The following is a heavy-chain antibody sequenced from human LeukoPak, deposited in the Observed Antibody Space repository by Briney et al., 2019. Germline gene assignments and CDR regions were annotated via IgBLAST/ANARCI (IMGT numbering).Heavy chain of an antibody. CDR1: GFTFSSYG. J-gene: IGHJ4*02. V-gene: IGHV3-33*01. CDR2: IWYDGSNK. Sequence: GGSLRLSCAASGFTFSSYGMHWVRQAPGKGLEWVAVIWYDGSNKYYAGSVKGRFTISRDNSKNTLYLQMNSLRAEDTAVYYCAVGGRRGGFVSAGFDYWGQGTLVTVSS. D-gene: IGHD1-14*01. CDR3: AVGGRRGGFVSAGFDY.